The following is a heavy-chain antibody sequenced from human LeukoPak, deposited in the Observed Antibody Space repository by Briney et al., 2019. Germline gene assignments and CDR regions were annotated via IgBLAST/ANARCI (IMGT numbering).Heavy chain of an antibody. Sequence: PGGSLRLSCAASGFTFSRYWMSWVRQAPGKGLEWVASIKQDGSETYYVDSVKGRFTISRDNAKNSLYLQMNSLRAEDTAVYYCARDQSYYYDSSGYYFDAFDIWGQGTMVTVSS. CDR2: IKQDGSET. J-gene: IGHJ3*02. D-gene: IGHD3-22*01. CDR1: GFTFSRYW. CDR3: ARDQSYYYDSSGYYFDAFDI. V-gene: IGHV3-7*01.